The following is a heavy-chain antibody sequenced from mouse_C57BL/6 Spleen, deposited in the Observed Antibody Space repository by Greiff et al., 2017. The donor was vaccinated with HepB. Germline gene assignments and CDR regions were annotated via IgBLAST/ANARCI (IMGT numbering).Heavy chain of an antibody. CDR2: IDPSDSET. V-gene: IGHV1-52*01. CDR3: ARIDYDDGYYFDY. J-gene: IGHJ2*01. CDR1: GYTFTSYW. Sequence: VQLQQPGAELVRPGSSVKLSCKASGYTFTSYWMHWVKQRPIQGLEWIGNIDPSDSETHYNQKFKDKATLTVDKSSSTAYMQLSSLTSEDSAVYYCARIDYDDGYYFDYWGQGTTLTVSS. D-gene: IGHD2-4*01.